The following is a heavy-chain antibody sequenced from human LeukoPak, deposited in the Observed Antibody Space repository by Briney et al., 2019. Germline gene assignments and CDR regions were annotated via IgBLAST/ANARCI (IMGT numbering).Heavy chain of an antibody. V-gene: IGHV4-34*01. CDR1: GGSFSGYY. Sequence: SETLSLTCAVYGGSFSGYYWSWIRQPPGKALEWIGEINHSGSTNYNPSLKSRVTISVDTSKNQFSLKLSSVTAADTAVYYCARLGDYDYVWGSYRYLAFDIWGQGTMVTVSS. D-gene: IGHD3-16*02. CDR2: INHSGST. J-gene: IGHJ3*02. CDR3: ARLGDYDYVWGSYRYLAFDI.